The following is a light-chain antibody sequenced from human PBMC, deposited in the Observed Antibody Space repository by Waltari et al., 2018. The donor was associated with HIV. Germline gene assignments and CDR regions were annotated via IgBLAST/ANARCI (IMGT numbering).Light chain of an antibody. V-gene: IGLV6-57*01. CDR2: QDN. Sequence: NFMLTQPHSVSESPGKTVTISCTRTSGSIASNYVQWYQQRPGSSPTTVIYQDNQRPSGVADRFSGSIASSSNSASLTISGLKTEDEADYYCQSYDSSNQGVFGGGTKLTVL. J-gene: IGLJ3*02. CDR1: SGSIASNY. CDR3: QSYDSSNQGV.